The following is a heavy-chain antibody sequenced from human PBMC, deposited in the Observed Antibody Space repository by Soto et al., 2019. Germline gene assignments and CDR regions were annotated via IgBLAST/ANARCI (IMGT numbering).Heavy chain of an antibody. CDR3: AKGGAVVAAGTRVYLYNAMDV. D-gene: IGHD1-26*01. CDR2: INPNSGDT. V-gene: IGHV1-2*02. Sequence: ASVKVACKASGYTFTGYYVHWVRQAPGQGLEWMGWINPNSGDTYLAQRFQGRVTMNRDTSIGTAYMELRGLTSDDTAEYYCAKGGAVVAAGTRVYLYNAMDVWGQGTTVTVSS. J-gene: IGHJ6*02. CDR1: GYTFTGYY.